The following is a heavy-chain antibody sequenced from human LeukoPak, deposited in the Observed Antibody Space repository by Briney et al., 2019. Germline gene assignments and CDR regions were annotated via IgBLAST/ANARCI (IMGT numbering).Heavy chain of an antibody. V-gene: IGHV4-61*02. Sequence: SETLSLTCTVSGGSISSGSYYWSWIRQPAGKGLDWIGRIYTSGSTNYNPSLKSRVTISVDTSKNQFSLKLSSVTAADTAVYYCAREDPYGSGPDHWGQGTLVTVSS. J-gene: IGHJ4*02. D-gene: IGHD3-10*01. CDR3: AREDPYGSGPDH. CDR2: IYTSGST. CDR1: GGSISSGSYY.